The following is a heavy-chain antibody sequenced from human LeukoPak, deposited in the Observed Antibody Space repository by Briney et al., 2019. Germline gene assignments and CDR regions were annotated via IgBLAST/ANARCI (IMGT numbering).Heavy chain of an antibody. V-gene: IGHV3-23*01. Sequence: PGGSLRLSCAASGFSFSIHAMSWVRQAPGKGLEWVSAISGSGGSTYYADSVKGRFTISRDNAKHTLYLQMNSLRGEDTAVYYCAKVPHLYYGSGSYQLDNWGQGTLVTVSS. CDR2: ISGSGGST. J-gene: IGHJ4*02. D-gene: IGHD3-10*01. CDR3: AKVPHLYYGSGSYQLDN. CDR1: GFSFSIHA.